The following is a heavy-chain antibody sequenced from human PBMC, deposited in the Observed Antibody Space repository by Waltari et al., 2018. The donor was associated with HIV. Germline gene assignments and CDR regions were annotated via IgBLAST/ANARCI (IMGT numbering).Heavy chain of an antibody. CDR3: AKMGGVFYRFDA. J-gene: IGHJ5*02. CDR2: INSGGSSK. Sequence: QIHLVESGGGLVKPGGSLRLSCAASGFTFSACDMFWIRQAPGKQPEWVSYINSGGSSKYFADFVNGRFTISRDNSENSLYLQMNNLRADDTAIYYCAKMGGVFYRFDAWGQGSLVTVSS. CDR1: GFTFSACD. D-gene: IGHD2-8*01. V-gene: IGHV3-11*04.